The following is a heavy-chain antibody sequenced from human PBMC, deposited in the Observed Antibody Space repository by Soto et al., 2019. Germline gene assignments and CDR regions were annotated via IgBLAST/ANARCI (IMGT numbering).Heavy chain of an antibody. Sequence: GASVKVSCKASGYTFTSYGINWVRQAPGQGLEWMGWISAYNGNTNNAQKLQGRVTMTTDTSTSTAYMELRSLRSDDTAVYYCARDGIVLIVYVDAFDIWGQGTMVTVSS. V-gene: IGHV1-18*04. CDR2: ISAYNGNT. CDR3: ARDGIVLIVYVDAFDI. D-gene: IGHD2-8*01. CDR1: GYTFTSYG. J-gene: IGHJ3*02.